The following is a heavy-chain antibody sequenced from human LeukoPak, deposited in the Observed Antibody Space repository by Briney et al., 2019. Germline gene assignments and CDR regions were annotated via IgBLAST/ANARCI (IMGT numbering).Heavy chain of an antibody. CDR3: AKVARIMITFGGVIASYYFDY. D-gene: IGHD3-16*02. V-gene: IGHV3-23*01. Sequence: GGSLRLSCAASGFTFSSYAMSWVRQAPGKGLEWVSAISGSGGSTYYADSVRGRFTISRDNSKNTLCLQMNSLRAEDTAVYYCAKVARIMITFGGVIASYYFDYWGQGTLVTVSS. CDR2: ISGSGGST. J-gene: IGHJ4*02. CDR1: GFTFSSYA.